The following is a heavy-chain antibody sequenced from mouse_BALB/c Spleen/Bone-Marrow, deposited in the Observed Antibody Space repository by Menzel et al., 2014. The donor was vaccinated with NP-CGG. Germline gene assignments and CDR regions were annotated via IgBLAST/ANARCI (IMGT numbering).Heavy chain of an antibody. D-gene: IGHD1-2*01. CDR2: ITSGGSYT. CDR3: TRDNGPFDY. J-gene: IGHJ2*01. Sequence: DVMLVESGGGLVKPGGSLKLSCAASGFTFSSYTMSWVRQTPEKRLEWVATITSGGSYTYYPDSVKGRFTISRDNAKNTLYLQMSSLKSEDTAMYYCTRDNGPFDYWGQGTTHTVSS. CDR1: GFTFSSYT. V-gene: IGHV5-6-4*01.